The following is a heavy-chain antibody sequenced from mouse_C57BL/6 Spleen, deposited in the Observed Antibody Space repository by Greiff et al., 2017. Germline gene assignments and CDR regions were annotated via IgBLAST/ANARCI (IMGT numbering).Heavy chain of an antibody. V-gene: IGHV14-4*01. J-gene: IGHJ2*01. CDR3: TRGYGDY. Sequence: EVQLQQSGAELVRPGASVKLSCTASGFNINDDYMHWVKQRPEQGLEWIGWIDPENGDTEYASKFQGKATITADTSSNTAYLQLSSLTSEDTAVYYCTRGYGDYWGQGTTLTVSS. CDR1: GFNINDDY. D-gene: IGHD2-2*01. CDR2: IDPENGDT.